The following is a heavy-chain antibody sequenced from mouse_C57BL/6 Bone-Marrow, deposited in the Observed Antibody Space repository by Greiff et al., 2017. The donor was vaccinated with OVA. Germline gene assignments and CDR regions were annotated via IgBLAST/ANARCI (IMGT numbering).Heavy chain of an antibody. D-gene: IGHD1-1*01. CDR1: GYTFTSYW. CDR2: INPSSGYT. Sequence: VQLQQSGAELAKPGASVKLSCKASGYTFTSYWMHWVKQRPGQGLEWIGYINPSSGYTKYNQKFKDKATLTADKSSSTAYMQLSSLTSEDTAVYYCTTRDYYGSSTHYYAIDYWGQGTSVTVSS. J-gene: IGHJ4*01. V-gene: IGHV1-7*01. CDR3: TTRDYYGSSTHYYAIDY.